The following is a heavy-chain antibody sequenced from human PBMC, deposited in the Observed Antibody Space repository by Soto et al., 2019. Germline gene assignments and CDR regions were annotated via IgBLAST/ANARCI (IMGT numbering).Heavy chain of an antibody. CDR1: GGSISSYY. V-gene: IGHV4-59*01. CDR3: ARGPGGPDGPGDY. J-gene: IGHJ4*02. D-gene: IGHD2-15*01. CDR2: IYYSGST. Sequence: TSETLSLTCTVSGGSISSYYWSWIRQPPGKGLEWIGYIYYSGSTNYNPSLKSRVTITRDTSASTAYMELSSLRSEDTALYYCARGPGGPDGPGDYWGQGTLVTVSS.